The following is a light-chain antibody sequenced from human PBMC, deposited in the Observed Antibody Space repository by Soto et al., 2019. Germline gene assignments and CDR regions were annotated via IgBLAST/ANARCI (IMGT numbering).Light chain of an antibody. CDR2: EVT. CDR1: SSEVGGYDY. J-gene: IGLJ1*01. CDR3: SSHTSGSTRV. Sequence: QSVLTQPASVSGSPGQSIAISCTGTSSEVGGYDYVSWYQQHPDKAPKLMIYEVTKRPSWVSNRFSGSKSGNTASLTISGLQPEDEADYYCSSHTSGSTRVFGSGTKVTIL. V-gene: IGLV2-14*01.